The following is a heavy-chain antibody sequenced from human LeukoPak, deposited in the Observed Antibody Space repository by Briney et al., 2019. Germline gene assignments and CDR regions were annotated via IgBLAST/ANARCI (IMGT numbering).Heavy chain of an antibody. CDR2: ISGNDDDT. Sequence: GGSLRLSCAASGFIFSGYAMNWVRQAPGKGLEWVSAISGNDDDTSYADSVKGRFTVSRDNSKNMVYLQMNSLSAEDTAVYYCAKDLWSLIHMILVHWVHGTLVTVSS. D-gene: IGHD2-15*01. V-gene: IGHV3-23*01. J-gene: IGHJ4*01. CDR1: GFIFSGYA. CDR3: AKDLWSLIHMILVH.